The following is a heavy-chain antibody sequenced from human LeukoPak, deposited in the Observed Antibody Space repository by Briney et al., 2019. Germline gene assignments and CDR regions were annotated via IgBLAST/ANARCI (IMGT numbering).Heavy chain of an antibody. Sequence: GGSLRLSCAASGFTFSSYWMSWVRQAPGKGLEWVANIKQDGSEKYYVDSVKGRFTISRDNAKNSLYLQMNSLRAEDTAVYYCARDSMAGYYDAFDIWGQGTMVTVSS. CDR2: IKQDGSEK. D-gene: IGHD2/OR15-2a*01. CDR3: ARDSMAGYYDAFDI. CDR1: GFTFSSYW. J-gene: IGHJ3*02. V-gene: IGHV3-7*01.